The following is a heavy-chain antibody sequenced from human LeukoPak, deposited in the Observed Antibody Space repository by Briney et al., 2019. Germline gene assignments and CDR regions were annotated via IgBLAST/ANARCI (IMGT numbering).Heavy chain of an antibody. Sequence: GGSLRLSCAASGFTFSSYSMNWVRQAPGKGLEWVSSISSSSNYVFYADSVKGRITISRDNAKNSLYLQINSLRAEDTAVYYCVRDVEGVRFTTFLAYWGQGTLVTVSS. CDR2: ISSSSNYV. CDR1: GFTFSSYS. J-gene: IGHJ4*02. V-gene: IGHV3-21*01. CDR3: VRDVEGVRFTTFLAY. D-gene: IGHD3-9*01.